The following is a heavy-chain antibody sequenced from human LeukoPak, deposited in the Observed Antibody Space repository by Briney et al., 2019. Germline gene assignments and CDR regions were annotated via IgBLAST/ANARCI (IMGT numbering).Heavy chain of an antibody. V-gene: IGHV3-74*01. CDR2: IKKDGTST. CDR3: ARENYHGLDV. CDR1: GFTVSDAW. Sequence: GGSLRLSCEASGFTVSDAWMNWVRQAPGKGLVWLSRIKKDGTSTSYADSVQGRFTISRDNAKNTVYVQMSSLRAEDTAVYYCARENYHGLDVWGQGTTVTVSS. J-gene: IGHJ6*02.